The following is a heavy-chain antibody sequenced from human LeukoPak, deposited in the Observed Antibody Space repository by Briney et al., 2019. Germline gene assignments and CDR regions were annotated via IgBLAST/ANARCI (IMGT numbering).Heavy chain of an antibody. CDR1: GFSFSSYA. J-gene: IGHJ4*02. Sequence: GGSLRLSCATSGFSFSSYAMSWVRQAPGKGPEWVSAMSSSDDGRYYADSVKGRFTISRDNSKTMLYLQMNSLRDEDTAVYYCATAHYCSSTNCYLGYWGQGTLVTVSS. CDR2: MSSSDDGR. CDR3: ATAHYCSSTNCYLGY. V-gene: IGHV3-23*01. D-gene: IGHD2-2*01.